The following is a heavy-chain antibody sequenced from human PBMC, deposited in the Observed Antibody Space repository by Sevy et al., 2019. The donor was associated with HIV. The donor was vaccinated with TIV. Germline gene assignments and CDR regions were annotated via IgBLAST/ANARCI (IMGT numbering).Heavy chain of an antibody. V-gene: IGHV3-30*02. CDR2: IQYDGSNK. J-gene: IGHJ4*02. D-gene: IGHD3-10*01. CDR3: VIEGGSEGGAH. Sequence: GGSLRLSCAASGFSFSSYGMHWVRQAPGKGLEWMSYIQYDGSNKDYADSVQGRFTMSRDNSKNTLYLQMNSLRVEDTAVFYCVIEGGSEGGAHWGQGTLVTVSS. CDR1: GFSFSSYG.